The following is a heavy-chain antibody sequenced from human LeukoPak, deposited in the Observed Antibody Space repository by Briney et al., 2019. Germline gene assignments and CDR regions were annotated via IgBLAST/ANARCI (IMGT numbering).Heavy chain of an antibody. CDR3: ASGYCSGGSCYPYYFDY. J-gene: IGHJ4*02. D-gene: IGHD2-15*01. CDR1: GFTFSSYS. CDR2: ISYDGSNK. V-gene: IGHV3-30*03. Sequence: TGGSLRLSCAASGFTFSSYSMNWVRQAPGKGLEWVAVISYDGSNKYYADSVKGRFTISRDNSKNTLYLQMNSLRAEDTAVYYCASGYCSGGSCYPYYFDYWGQGTLVTVSS.